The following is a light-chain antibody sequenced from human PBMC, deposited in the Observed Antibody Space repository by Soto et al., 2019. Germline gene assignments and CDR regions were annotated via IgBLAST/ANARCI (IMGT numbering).Light chain of an antibody. CDR3: QQRSNWLLT. CDR1: QSVRKY. J-gene: IGKJ4*01. V-gene: IGKV3-11*01. Sequence: EIVLTQSPATLSLSPGERATLSCRASQSVRKYLAWYQQKPGQAPRLLIYDASNRATGIPARFSGGGSGTDFTLTISSLEPEDFAVYYCQQRSNWLLTFGGGTKVDIK. CDR2: DAS.